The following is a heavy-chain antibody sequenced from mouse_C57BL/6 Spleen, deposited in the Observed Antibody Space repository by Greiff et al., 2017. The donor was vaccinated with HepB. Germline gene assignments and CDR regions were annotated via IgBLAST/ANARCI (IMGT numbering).Heavy chain of an antibody. J-gene: IGHJ3*01. CDR1: GYAFSSYW. Sequence: VQLQQSGAELVKPGASVKISCKASGYAFSSYWMNWVKQRPGKGLEWIGQIYPGDGDTNYNGKFKGKATLTADKSSSTAYMQLSSLTSEDAAVYFGARNGNYDGIAYWGQGTLVTVSA. CDR2: IYPGDGDT. D-gene: IGHD2-1*01. V-gene: IGHV1-80*01. CDR3: ARNGNYDGIAY.